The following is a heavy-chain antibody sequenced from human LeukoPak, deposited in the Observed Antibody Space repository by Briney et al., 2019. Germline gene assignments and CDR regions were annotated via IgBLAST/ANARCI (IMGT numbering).Heavy chain of an antibody. V-gene: IGHV3-11*05. CDR3: ARARGRSSHHDY. J-gene: IGHJ4*02. CDR1: GFPLRDYH. CDR2: ISSSSSYT. Sequence: GGSLRLLCAPSGFPLRDYHMRWLRRARGEAREGVSYISSSSSYTNYADSVKGRFTISRDNDKNSLYLQMNSLRAEDTAVYYCARARGRSSHHDYWGQGTLVTVSS. D-gene: IGHD6-13*01.